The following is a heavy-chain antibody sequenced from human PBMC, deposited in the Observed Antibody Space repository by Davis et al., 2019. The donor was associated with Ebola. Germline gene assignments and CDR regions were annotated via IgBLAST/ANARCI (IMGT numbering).Heavy chain of an antibody. CDR3: ARGRGGYGYPDY. V-gene: IGHV4-59*12. J-gene: IGHJ4*02. CDR1: GGSISSYY. CDR2: TYYSGST. Sequence: SETLSLTCTVSGGSISSYYWSWIRQPPGKGLEWIGYTYYSGSTNYNPSLKSRVTISVDTSKNQFSLKLSSVTAADTAVYYCARGRGGYGYPDYWGQGTLVTVSS. D-gene: IGHD5-12*01.